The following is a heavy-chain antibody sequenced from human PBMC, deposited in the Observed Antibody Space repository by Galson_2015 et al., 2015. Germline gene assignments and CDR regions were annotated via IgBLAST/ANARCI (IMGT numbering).Heavy chain of an antibody. Sequence: SLRLSCAASGFTFRDYRMNWVRQAPGKGLEWISYISNGGSTIYYAGSVKGRFTISRDNAKNSLYLQMNSLRDEDTAVYYCARGGPGVLRFLDVWGKGTTVTVSS. V-gene: IGHV3-48*02. J-gene: IGHJ6*04. CDR1: GFTFRDYR. CDR3: ARGGPGVLRFLDV. CDR2: ISNGGSTI. D-gene: IGHD3-3*01.